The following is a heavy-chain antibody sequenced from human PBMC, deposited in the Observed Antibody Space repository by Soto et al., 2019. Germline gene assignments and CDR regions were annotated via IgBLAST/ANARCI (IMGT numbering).Heavy chain of an antibody. J-gene: IGHJ2*01. Sequence: SETRSLTCAVAGGSISRGGYSWSWIRQPPGKGLEWIGYIYQSGSTYYNPSLKSRVTISVDWSKNQFALELSSVTAADTAVYYCARESRSSRYDSSGYSQFWFFDLWGRGTLVTVSS. CDR1: GGSISRGGYS. V-gene: IGHV4-30-2*01. CDR3: ARESRSSRYDSSGYSQFWFFDL. CDR2: IYQSGST. D-gene: IGHD3-22*01.